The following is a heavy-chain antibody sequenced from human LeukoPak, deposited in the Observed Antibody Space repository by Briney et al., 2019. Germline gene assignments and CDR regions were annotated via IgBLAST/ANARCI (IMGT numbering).Heavy chain of an antibody. J-gene: IGHJ4*02. CDR2: IIPSDGFT. V-gene: IGHV1-46*01. CDR1: GYTFTNYY. Sequence: GASVKVSCKASGYTFTNYYIHWVRQAPGQGLEWMGMIIPSDGFTTCAQKFQGRLTMTRDMSTSTVYMELSSLRSEDTALYYCATAGRRLFGVLIPLSFDYWGQGTLVTVSS. D-gene: IGHD3-3*01. CDR3: ATAGRRLFGVLIPLSFDY.